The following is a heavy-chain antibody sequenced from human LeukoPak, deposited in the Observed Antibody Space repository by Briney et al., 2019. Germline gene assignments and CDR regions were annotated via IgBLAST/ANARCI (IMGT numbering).Heavy chain of an antibody. CDR3: ARDQRGYYDSSGYHHFDY. D-gene: IGHD3-22*01. J-gene: IGHJ4*02. V-gene: IGHV3-21*01. CDR2: ISSSSSYI. CDR1: GFTFSSYS. Sequence: GGSLRLSCAASGFTFSSYSMNWVRQAPGKGLEWVSSISSSSSYIYYADSVKGRFTISRDNAKNSLYLQMNSLRAEDTAVYYSARDQRGYYDSSGYHHFDYWGQGTLVTVSS.